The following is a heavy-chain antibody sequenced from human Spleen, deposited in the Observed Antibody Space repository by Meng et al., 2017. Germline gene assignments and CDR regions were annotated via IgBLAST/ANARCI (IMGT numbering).Heavy chain of an antibody. CDR2: IYPGDSDT. Sequence: GESLKISCKGSGYSFTSYWIGWVRQMPGKGLEWIGIIYPGDSDTRSSPSFQGQVTISADKSNSTAYLQWSSLKDSDTAMYYCASGQYYYDSSGYYYNNYGMDVWGQGTMVTVSS. CDR1: GYSFTSYW. CDR3: ASGQYYYDSSGYYYNNYGMDV. J-gene: IGHJ6*02. V-gene: IGHV5-51*01. D-gene: IGHD3-22*01.